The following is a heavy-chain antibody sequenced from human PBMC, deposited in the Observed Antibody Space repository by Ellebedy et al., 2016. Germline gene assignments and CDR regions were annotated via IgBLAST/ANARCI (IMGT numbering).Heavy chain of an antibody. V-gene: IGHV5-10-1*01. CDR3: ARVIAVAEKYDY. J-gene: IGHJ4*02. CDR2: IDPSDSYT. D-gene: IGHD6-19*01. Sequence: ASVKVSCKGSGYSFTTYWITWVRQMPGKGLEWMGRIDPSDSYTNYSPSFQGHVTISAEKSISTAYLQWSSLKASDTAMYYCARVIAVAEKYDYWGQGTLVTVSS. CDR1: GYSFTTYW.